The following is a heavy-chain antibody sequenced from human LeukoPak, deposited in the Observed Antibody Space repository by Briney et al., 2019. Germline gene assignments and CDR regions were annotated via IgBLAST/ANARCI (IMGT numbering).Heavy chain of an antibody. V-gene: IGHV3-23*01. CDR1: DFSFITYA. CDR3: AKETDILTGYYYFDY. D-gene: IGHD3-9*01. CDR2: ISGGDPTT. J-gene: IGHJ4*02. Sequence: PGGSLRLSCAASDFSFITYAMSWVRQAPGKGLEWVSSISGGDPTTYYADSVKGRFTISRDNAKNSLYLQMNSLRAEDTALYYCAKETDILTGYYYFDYWGQGTLVTVSS.